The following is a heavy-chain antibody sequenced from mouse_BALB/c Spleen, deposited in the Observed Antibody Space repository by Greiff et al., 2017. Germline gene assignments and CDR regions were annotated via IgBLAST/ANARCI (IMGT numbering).Heavy chain of an antibody. CDR3: ARVDGSRTGGFAY. Sequence: EGKLVESGGGLVQPGGSLRLSCATSGFTFSDFYMEWVRQPPGKRLEWIAASRNKANDYTTEYSASVKGRFIVSRDTSQSILYLQMNALRAEDTAIYYCARVDGSRTGGFAYWGQGTLVTVSA. D-gene: IGHD1-1*01. V-gene: IGHV7-1*02. CDR2: SRNKANDYTT. CDR1: GFTFSDFY. J-gene: IGHJ3*01.